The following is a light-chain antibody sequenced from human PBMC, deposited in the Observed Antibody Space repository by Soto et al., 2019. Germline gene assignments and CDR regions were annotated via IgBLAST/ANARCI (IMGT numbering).Light chain of an antibody. J-gene: IGKJ1*01. V-gene: IGKV3-15*01. Sequence: EIVMTQSPATLSVSPGERATLSCRASQSVRSSFLAWYQQKPGQAPSLLIYGASTRATGIPARFSGSGSGTEFTLTISSLQSEDFAVYYCQQYNNWPRTFGQGTKVDIK. CDR3: QQYNNWPRT. CDR2: GAS. CDR1: QSVRSS.